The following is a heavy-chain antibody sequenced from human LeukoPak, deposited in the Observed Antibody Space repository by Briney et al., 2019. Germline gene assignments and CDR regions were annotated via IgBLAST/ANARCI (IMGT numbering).Heavy chain of an antibody. J-gene: IGHJ4*02. Sequence: GGSPRLSCAASGFTFSSYEMNWVRQAPGKGLEWISYISTSSGTIYYADSVKGRFTISRDNAKNSLYLQMNSLRAEDTAVYYCAREGPLDSGVYYVIDYWGQGTLVTVSS. D-gene: IGHD1-26*01. CDR2: ISTSSGTI. CDR3: AREGPLDSGVYYVIDY. CDR1: GFTFSSYE. V-gene: IGHV3-48*03.